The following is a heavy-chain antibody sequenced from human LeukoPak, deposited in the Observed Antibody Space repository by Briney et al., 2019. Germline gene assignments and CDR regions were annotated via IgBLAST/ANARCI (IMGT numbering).Heavy chain of an antibody. CDR3: AREQAVAGDYFDY. CDR2: IYYSGST. CDR1: GGSISSGGYY. Sequence: PSETLSLTCTVSGGSISSGGYYWSWIRQPPGKGLEWIGYIYYSGSTNYNPSLKSRVTISVDTSKNQFSLKLSSVTAADTAVYYCAREQAVAGDYFDYWGQGTLVTVSS. D-gene: IGHD6-19*01. J-gene: IGHJ4*02. V-gene: IGHV4-61*08.